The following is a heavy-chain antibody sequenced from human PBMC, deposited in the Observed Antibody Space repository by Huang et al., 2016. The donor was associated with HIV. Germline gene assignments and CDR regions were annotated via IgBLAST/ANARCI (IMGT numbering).Heavy chain of an antibody. CDR2: GRAKSGDI. CDR1: GFTFTNYG. Sequence: QVQLVQSGAEVKRPGASLKVSCKTSGFTFTNYGFSWVRQATGQGLAWLGWGRAKSGDINYEVKFKGRVTMTTDTTSGTAYMELRRLTSDDTATYYCVRESLYFGDFLFDHWGQGTPVTVSA. D-gene: IGHD3-10*01. V-gene: IGHV1-18*04. CDR3: VRESLYFGDFLFDH. J-gene: IGHJ4*02.